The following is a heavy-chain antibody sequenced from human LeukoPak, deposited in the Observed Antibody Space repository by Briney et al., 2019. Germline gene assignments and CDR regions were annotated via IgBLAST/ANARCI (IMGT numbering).Heavy chain of an antibody. V-gene: IGHV3-43*02. Sequence: LSGGSLRLSCAASGFTFDDYAMHWVRQAPGKGLEWVSLISGDGGSTYYAGSVKGRFTISRDNSKNSLYLQMNSLRTEDTALYYCVKGSMIVVGTLWGQGTMVTVSS. CDR1: GFTFDDYA. CDR2: ISGDGGST. CDR3: VKGSMIVVGTL. J-gene: IGHJ3*01. D-gene: IGHD3-22*01.